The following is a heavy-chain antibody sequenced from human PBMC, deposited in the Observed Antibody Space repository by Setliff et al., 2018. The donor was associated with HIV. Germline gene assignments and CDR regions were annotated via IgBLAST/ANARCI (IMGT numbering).Heavy chain of an antibody. D-gene: IGHD3-22*01. Sequence: ASVKVSCKASGYTFTNDDINWVRQATGQGLEWMGWMSPFSGRTGYAQKFEGRVTMTRNTSINTAYMELSSLTSEDTAMYYCATVRAYYYDSSGQEYFQHWGQGTLVTVSS. J-gene: IGHJ1*01. CDR1: GYTFTNDD. V-gene: IGHV1-8*02. CDR2: MSPFSGRT. CDR3: ATVRAYYYDSSGQEYFQH.